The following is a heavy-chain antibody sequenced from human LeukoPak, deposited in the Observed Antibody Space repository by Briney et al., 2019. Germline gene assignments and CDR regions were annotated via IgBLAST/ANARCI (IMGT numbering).Heavy chain of an antibody. CDR3: APSEPGSGSYHGTSDY. CDR2: ISGSGGST. D-gene: IGHD3-10*01. CDR1: GFTFSSYA. V-gene: IGHV3-23*01. J-gene: IGHJ4*02. Sequence: GGSLRLSCAASGFTFSSYAMSWIRQAPGKGLEWVSAISGSGGSTYYADSVKGRFTISRDNSKNTLYLQMNSLRAEDTAVYYCAPSEPGSGSYHGTSDYWDQGTLVTVSS.